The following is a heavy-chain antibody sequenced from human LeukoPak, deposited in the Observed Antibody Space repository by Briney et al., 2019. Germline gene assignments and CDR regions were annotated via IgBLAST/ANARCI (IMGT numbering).Heavy chain of an antibody. CDR3: ARSYDSRGYYYYDMDV. CDR1: GGSISSQF. J-gene: IGHJ6*02. Sequence: SETLSLTCTVSGGSISSQFWSWIRQPPGKGLEWIGNIYNSGTTNYNPSLESRVTISVDTSKNQLSLQLTSVTAAGTAVYYCARSYDSRGYYYYDMDVWGQGTTVTVSS. CDR2: IYNSGTT. V-gene: IGHV4-59*11. D-gene: IGHD3-22*01.